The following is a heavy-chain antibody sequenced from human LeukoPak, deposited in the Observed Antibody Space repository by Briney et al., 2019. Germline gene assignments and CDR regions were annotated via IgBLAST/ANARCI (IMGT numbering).Heavy chain of an antibody. D-gene: IGHD3-10*01. CDR3: AKGTLYYGSGSYCMDV. CDR1: GFTFSSYA. V-gene: IGHV3-23*01. Sequence: PGGSLRLSCAASGFTFSSYAMSWVRQAPGKGLEGVSAISGSGDNTYYADSVKGRFTISRDNSKNTLYLQMNSLRAEDTAVYYCAKGTLYYGSGSYCMDVWGKGTTVSVSS. J-gene: IGHJ6*04. CDR2: ISGSGDNT.